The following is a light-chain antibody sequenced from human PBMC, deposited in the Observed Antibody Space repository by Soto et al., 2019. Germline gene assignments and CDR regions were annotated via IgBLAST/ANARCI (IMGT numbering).Light chain of an antibody. V-gene: IGKV3-15*01. CDR3: QQYKNFWT. CDR2: GAS. CDR1: QSVNSN. J-gene: IGKJ1*01. Sequence: EIVMTQSPATLSVSPGERATLSCRASQSVNSNLAWDQQKPGQAPRLVIYGASTRATGNPARFSGSGSGTEFSLTISSLQSEDFAVYYCQQYKNFWTFGQGTKVEIK.